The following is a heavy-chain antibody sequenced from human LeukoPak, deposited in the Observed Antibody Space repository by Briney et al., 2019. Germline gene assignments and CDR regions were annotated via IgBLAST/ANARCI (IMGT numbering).Heavy chain of an antibody. J-gene: IGHJ4*02. V-gene: IGHV1-46*01. CDR2: INPSGGST. CDR1: GYTFTSYY. CDR3: AREYYCDSSGYSPGIPFDY. D-gene: IGHD3-22*01. Sequence: ASVKVSCKASGYTFTSYYMHWVRQAPGQGLEWMGIINPSGGSTSYAQKFQGRVTMTRDTSTSTVYMELSSLRSEDTAVYYCAREYYCDSSGYSPGIPFDYWGQGTLVTVSS.